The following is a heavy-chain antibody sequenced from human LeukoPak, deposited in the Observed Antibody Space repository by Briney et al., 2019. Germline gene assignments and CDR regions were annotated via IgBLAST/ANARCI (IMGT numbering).Heavy chain of an antibody. Sequence: GGSLRLFYAASGFTFSRYAMSWAREAPGKALECVSALSGSGGSTYYADSVKGRFTISRGNSKNTLYLQMNSLRAEDTAVYYCAKSPRIVGAIPNDYWGQGTLVTVSS. J-gene: IGHJ4*02. CDR1: GFTFSRYA. V-gene: IGHV3-23*01. CDR3: AKSPRIVGAIPNDY. D-gene: IGHD1-26*01. CDR2: LSGSGGST.